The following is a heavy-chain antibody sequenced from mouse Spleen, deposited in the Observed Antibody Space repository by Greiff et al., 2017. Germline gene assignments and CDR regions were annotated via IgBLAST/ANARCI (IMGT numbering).Heavy chain of an antibody. V-gene: IGHV1-26*01. J-gene: IGHJ4*01. CDR3: ARVTTVVARMDY. Sequence: VQLQQSGPELVKPGASVKISCKASGYTFTDYYMNWVKQSHGKSLEWIGDINPNNGGTSYNQKFKGKATLTVDKSSSTAYMELRSLTSEDSAVYYCARVTTVVARMDYWGQGTSVTVSS. D-gene: IGHD1-1*01. CDR2: INPNNGGT. CDR1: GYTFTDYY.